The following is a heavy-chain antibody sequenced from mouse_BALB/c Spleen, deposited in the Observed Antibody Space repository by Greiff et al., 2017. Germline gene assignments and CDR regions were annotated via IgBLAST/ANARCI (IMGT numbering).Heavy chain of an antibody. V-gene: IGHV14-3*02. Sequence: VQLQQSGAELVKPGASVKLSCTASGFNIKDTYMHWVKQRPEQGLEWIGRIDPANGNTKYDPKFQGKATITADTSSNTAYLQLSSLTSEDTDVYYCAKLDYFDYWGQGTTLTVSS. CDR2: IDPANGNT. CDR3: AKLDYFDY. J-gene: IGHJ2*01. CDR1: GFNIKDTY. D-gene: IGHD4-1*01.